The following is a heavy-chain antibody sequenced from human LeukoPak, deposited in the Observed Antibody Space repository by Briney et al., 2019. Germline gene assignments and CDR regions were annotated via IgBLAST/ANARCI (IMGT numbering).Heavy chain of an antibody. D-gene: IGHD5-12*01. V-gene: IGHV3-48*03. CDR3: ARDGYSGYDDAFDI. CDR1: GFTFSSYE. J-gene: IGHJ3*02. Sequence: GGSLRLSCAASGFTFSSYEMSWVRQAPGKGLEWVSYISSSGSTIYYADSVKGRFTISRDNAKNSLYLQMNSLRAEDTAVYYCARDGYSGYDDAFDIWGQGTMVTVSS. CDR2: ISSSGSTI.